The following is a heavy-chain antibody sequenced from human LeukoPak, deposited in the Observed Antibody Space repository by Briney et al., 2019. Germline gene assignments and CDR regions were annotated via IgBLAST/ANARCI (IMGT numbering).Heavy chain of an antibody. CDR3: AGGWATADFDY. CDR2: INPNRGGT. V-gene: IGHV1-2*02. J-gene: IGHJ4*02. D-gene: IGHD5-24*01. Sequence: ASVKVSCKASGYTFTGYYMHWVRQAPGQGLEWMGWINPNRGGTNYAQKFQGRVTMTRDTSISTAYMELSRLRSDDTAVYYCAGGWATADFDYWGQGTLVTVSS. CDR1: GYTFTGYY.